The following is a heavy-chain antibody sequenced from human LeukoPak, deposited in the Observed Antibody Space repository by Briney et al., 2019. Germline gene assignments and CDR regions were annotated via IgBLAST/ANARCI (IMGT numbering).Heavy chain of an antibody. Sequence: PGGSLRLSCAASGFTFSSYSMNWVRQAPGKGLEWVSSISSSSSYIYYADPVKGRFTIARDNAKNSLYLQMNSLRAEDTAVYYCASGVTTAYYYYYMDVWGKGTTVTVSS. CDR3: ASGVTTAYYYYYMDV. V-gene: IGHV3-21*01. D-gene: IGHD4-17*01. CDR1: GFTFSSYS. J-gene: IGHJ6*03. CDR2: ISSSSSYI.